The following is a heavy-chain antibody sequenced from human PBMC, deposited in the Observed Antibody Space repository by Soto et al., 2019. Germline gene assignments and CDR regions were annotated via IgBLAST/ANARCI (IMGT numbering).Heavy chain of an antibody. V-gene: IGHV1-69*12. CDR2: IIPIFGTA. CDR3: ARANRSSAGLDY. CDR1: GVTFSSYA. J-gene: IGHJ4*02. Sequence: QVQLVQSGAEVKKPGSSVKVSCTASGVTFSSYAISWVRQAPGQGLEWMGGIIPIFGTANYAKKFQGRVTITADESTSTAYMELSSLRSEDTAVYYCARANRSSAGLDYWGQGTLVTVSS. D-gene: IGHD6-6*01.